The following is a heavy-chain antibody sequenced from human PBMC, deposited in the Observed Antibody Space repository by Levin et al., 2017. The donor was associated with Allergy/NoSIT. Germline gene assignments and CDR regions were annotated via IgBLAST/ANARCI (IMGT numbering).Heavy chain of an antibody. CDR1: GFTFSSYW. D-gene: IGHD1-26*01. V-gene: IGHV3-74*01. CDR3: ARDNFYSGSYYAEYYYGMDV. CDR2: INSDGSRT. J-gene: IGHJ6*02. Sequence: PGESLKISCAASGFTFSSYWMHWVRQPPGKGLVWVSRINSDGSRTSYADSVKGRFTISRDNAKNTLYLQMNSLRAEDTAVYYCARDNFYSGSYYAEYYYGMDVWGQGTTVTVSS.